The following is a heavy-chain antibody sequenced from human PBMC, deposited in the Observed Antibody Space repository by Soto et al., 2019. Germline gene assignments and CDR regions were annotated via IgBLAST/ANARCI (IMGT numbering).Heavy chain of an antibody. CDR2: IYSGGTT. CDR3: ARGGGTIRKYFDC. V-gene: IGHV3-53*01. J-gene: IGHJ4*02. Sequence: PGGSLRLSCAASGFSVSSSHMIWVRQAPGKGLEWVSVIYSGGTTYYAVSVKGRFTISRDNAKNSLSLQMNSLTDEDTAVYYCARGGGTIRKYFDCWGQGTLVTVSS. CDR1: GFSVSSSH. D-gene: IGHD3-10*01.